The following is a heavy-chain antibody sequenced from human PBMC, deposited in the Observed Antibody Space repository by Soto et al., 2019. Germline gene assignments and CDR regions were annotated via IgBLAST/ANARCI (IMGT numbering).Heavy chain of an antibody. Sequence: SETLSLTCTVSGGSVSSGSYYWSWIRQPPGKGLEWIGYIYYSGSTNYNPSLKSRVTISVDTSKNQFSLKLSSVTAADTAVYYCARDQTPHDYGDYGGYFDYWGQGTLVTVSS. J-gene: IGHJ4*02. CDR3: ARDQTPHDYGDYGGYFDY. CDR1: GGSVSSGSYY. CDR2: IYYSGST. D-gene: IGHD4-17*01. V-gene: IGHV4-61*01.